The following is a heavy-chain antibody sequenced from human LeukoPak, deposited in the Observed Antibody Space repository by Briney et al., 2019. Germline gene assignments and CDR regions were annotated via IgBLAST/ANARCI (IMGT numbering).Heavy chain of an antibody. Sequence: SETLSLTCTVSGGSISSGGYYWSWIRQHPGKGLEWIGYIYYSGSTYYNPSLKSRVTISVDTSKNQFSLELSSVTAADTAVYYCARERGGDTAMVTPSEVDYWGQGTLVTVSS. CDR2: IYYSGST. CDR1: GGSISSGGYY. J-gene: IGHJ4*02. V-gene: IGHV4-31*03. CDR3: ARERGGDTAMVTPSEVDY. D-gene: IGHD5-18*01.